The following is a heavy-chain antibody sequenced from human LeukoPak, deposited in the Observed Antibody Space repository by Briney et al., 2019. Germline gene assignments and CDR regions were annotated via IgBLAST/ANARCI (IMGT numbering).Heavy chain of an antibody. Sequence: ASVKVSCKASGYTFTGYYMHWVRQAPGQGLEWMGWINPNSGGTNYAQKFQGRVTMTRDTSISTAYMELSRLRSDDTAVYYCARCRMVRAPIDYWGQGTLVTVSS. J-gene: IGHJ4*02. CDR1: GYTFTGYY. V-gene: IGHV1-2*02. CDR3: ARCRMVRAPIDY. D-gene: IGHD3-10*01. CDR2: INPNSGGT.